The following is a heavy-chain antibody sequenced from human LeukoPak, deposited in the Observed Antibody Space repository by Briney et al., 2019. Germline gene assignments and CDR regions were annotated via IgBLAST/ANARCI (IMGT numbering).Heavy chain of an antibody. CDR2: TNPNSGGT. CDR3: AGAPSLGYCSSTSCHGAFDI. J-gene: IGHJ3*02. Sequence: ASVKVSCKASGYTFTGYYMHWVRQAPGQGLEWMGWTNPNSGGTNYAQKFQGRVTMTRDTSISTAYMELSRLRSDDTAVYYCAGAPSLGYCSSTSCHGAFDIWGQGTMVTVSS. CDR1: GYTFTGYY. V-gene: IGHV1-2*02. D-gene: IGHD2-2*01.